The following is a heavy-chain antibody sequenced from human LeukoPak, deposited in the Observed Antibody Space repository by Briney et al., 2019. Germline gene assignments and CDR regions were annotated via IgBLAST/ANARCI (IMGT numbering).Heavy chain of an antibody. J-gene: IGHJ4*02. V-gene: IGHV4-34*01. Sequence: SETLSLTCAVYGGSFSGYYWSWIRQPPGKGLEGIGEINHSGSTNYNPSLKSRVTISVDTSKNQFSLKLSSVTAADTAVYYCARILGSFIDYWGQGTLVTVSS. CDR3: ARILGSFIDY. CDR1: GGSFSGYY. CDR2: INHSGST. D-gene: IGHD6-13*01.